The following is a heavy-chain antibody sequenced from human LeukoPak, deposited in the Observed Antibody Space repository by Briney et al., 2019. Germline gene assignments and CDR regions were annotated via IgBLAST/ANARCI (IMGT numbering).Heavy chain of an antibody. V-gene: IGHV1-69*04. D-gene: IGHD6-13*01. CDR3: AREETIASAGGGDDYYYGMDV. Sequence: SVKVSCKASGGTFSSYAITWVRQAPGHGLEWMGRIIPILVIANHPQKFQGRVTITADKSTSTAYMELSSLTSEDTAVYYCAREETIASAGGGDDYYYGMDVWGQGTTVTVSS. CDR2: IIPILVIA. CDR1: GGTFSSYA. J-gene: IGHJ6*02.